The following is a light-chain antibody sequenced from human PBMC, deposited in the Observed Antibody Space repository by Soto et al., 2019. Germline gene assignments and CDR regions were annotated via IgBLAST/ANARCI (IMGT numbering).Light chain of an antibody. CDR3: QQYGSSAPIT. CDR1: QSVSSY. J-gene: IGKJ5*01. CDR2: DAS. Sequence: EIVLTQSPATLSLSPGERATLSCRASQSVSSYLAWYQQKPGQAPRLLIYDASDRATGIPARFSGSGSGTDFTLTISSLEPEDFALYYCQQYGSSAPITFGQGTRLEI. V-gene: IGKV3-11*01.